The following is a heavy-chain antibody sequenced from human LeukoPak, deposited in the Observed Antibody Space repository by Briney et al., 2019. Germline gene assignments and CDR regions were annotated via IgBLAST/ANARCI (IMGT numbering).Heavy chain of an antibody. J-gene: IGHJ4*02. Sequence: PSETLSLTCTVSGGSISSSSYYWGWIRQPPGKGLEWIGSIYYSGSTYYNPSLKSRVTISVDTSQNQFSLKLSSVTAADTAVYYCARGPIAAAGPYYFDYWGQGTLVTVSS. D-gene: IGHD6-13*01. CDR3: ARGPIAAAGPYYFDY. V-gene: IGHV4-39*07. CDR2: IYYSGST. CDR1: GGSISSSSYY.